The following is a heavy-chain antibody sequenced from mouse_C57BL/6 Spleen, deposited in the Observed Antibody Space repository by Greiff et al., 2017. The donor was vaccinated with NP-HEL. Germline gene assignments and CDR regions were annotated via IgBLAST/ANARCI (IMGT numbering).Heavy chain of an antibody. D-gene: IGHD1-1*01. CDR3: ARWNYGSSYYYAMDY. CDR2: IYPGSGST. Sequence: QLQQPGAELVKPGASVKMSCKASGYTFTSYWITWVKQRPGQGLEWIGDIYPGSGSTNYNETFKSKATLTVDTSSSTAYMQLSSLTSEDSAVYYCARWNYGSSYYYAMDYWGQGTSVTVSS. V-gene: IGHV1-55*01. CDR1: GYTFTSYW. J-gene: IGHJ4*01.